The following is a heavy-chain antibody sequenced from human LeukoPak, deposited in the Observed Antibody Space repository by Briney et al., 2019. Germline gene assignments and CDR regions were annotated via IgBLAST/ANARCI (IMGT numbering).Heavy chain of an antibody. D-gene: IGHD6-13*01. Sequence: KPSETLSLTCTVSGGSISSYYWSWIRQPAGKGLEWIGRIYTSGSTNYNPSLKSRVTMSVDTSKNQFSLKLSSVTAADTAVYYCARSEIAAAGSVYYYYMDVWGKGTTVTVSS. V-gene: IGHV4-4*07. CDR3: ARSEIAAAGSVYYYYMDV. CDR1: GGSISSYY. CDR2: IYTSGST. J-gene: IGHJ6*03.